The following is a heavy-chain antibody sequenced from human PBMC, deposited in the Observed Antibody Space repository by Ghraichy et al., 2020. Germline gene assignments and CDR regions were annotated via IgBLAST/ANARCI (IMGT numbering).Heavy chain of an antibody. CDR2: ISSGSTYI. Sequence: SLNISCTSSGLIFSNYNMNWIRQAPGRGLEWVSSISSGSTYIHYVDSVKGRFTISRDNTKSSVYLQMHSLSAEDTAVYYCAGDRSIDFGLDVWGQGTTVTVSS. CDR1: GLIFSNYN. CDR3: AGDRSIDFGLDV. D-gene: IGHD3-3*01. V-gene: IGHV3-21*06. J-gene: IGHJ6*02.